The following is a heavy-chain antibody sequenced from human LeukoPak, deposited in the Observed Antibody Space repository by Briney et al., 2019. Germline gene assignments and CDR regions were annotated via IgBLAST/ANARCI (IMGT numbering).Heavy chain of an antibody. CDR3: AAGDLVYDY. CDR2: INPSGGST. CDR1: GYTFTTYY. J-gene: IGHJ4*02. V-gene: IGHV1-46*01. D-gene: IGHD4-17*01. Sequence: ASVKVSCKASGYTFTTYYMHWVRQAPGQGLEWMGIINPSGGSTGYTQKFQGRVTMTRDTSTSTVYMELSSLRSEDTAVYYCAAGDLVYDYWGQGTLVTVSS.